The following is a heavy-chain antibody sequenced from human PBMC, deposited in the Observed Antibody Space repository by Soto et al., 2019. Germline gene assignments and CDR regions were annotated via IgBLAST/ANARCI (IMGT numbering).Heavy chain of an antibody. V-gene: IGHV3-9*03. CDR1: GFTFDDYA. Sequence: EVQLVESGGGLVQPGGSLRLSCAASGFTFDDYALDWVRQAPGKGLEWVSGISWNSGSIVYADSVKGRFTISRDNTKNSLYLRMNSLRVEDMASYFCARVVASGYDSSRFYFDSWGQGTLVTVSS. CDR3: ARVVASGYDSSRFYFDS. J-gene: IGHJ4*02. D-gene: IGHD5-12*01. CDR2: ISWNSGSI.